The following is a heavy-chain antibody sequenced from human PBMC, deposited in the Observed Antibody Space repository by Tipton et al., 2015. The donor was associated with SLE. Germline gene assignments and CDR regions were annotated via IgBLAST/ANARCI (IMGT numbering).Heavy chain of an antibody. D-gene: IGHD3/OR15-3a*01. CDR3: ARALTWTWLDP. CDR1: GITFGSYW. V-gene: IGHV3-74*01. J-gene: IGHJ5*02. CDR2: INSDGTRA. Sequence: SLRLSCAASGITFGSYWMNWVRQAPGKGLMWVSRINSDGTRANYADSVKGRFTIARDNAKNTLFLQMNSLTVDDTAVYYCARALTWTWLDPWGQGTLVTVSS.